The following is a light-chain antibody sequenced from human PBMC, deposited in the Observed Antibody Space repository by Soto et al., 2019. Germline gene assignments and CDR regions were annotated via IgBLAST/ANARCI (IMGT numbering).Light chain of an antibody. CDR1: QTLSNSF. CDR3: QQYGSSGT. V-gene: IGKV3-20*01. Sequence: EIVLTHSPGTLSLSPCERATLSSRASQTLSNSFIAWYQQKPGQAPRLLIYDTSSRATGVPDRYSASGSGTDFTLTISRLEPEDFAVYYCQQYGSSGTFGQGPRWIS. CDR2: DTS. J-gene: IGKJ1*01.